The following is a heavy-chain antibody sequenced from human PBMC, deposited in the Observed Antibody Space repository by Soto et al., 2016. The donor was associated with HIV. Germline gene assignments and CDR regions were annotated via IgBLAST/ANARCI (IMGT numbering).Heavy chain of an antibody. CDR1: GFTFSNYA. V-gene: IGHV3-23*01. CDR2: ISGSGGST. D-gene: IGHD1-26*01. J-gene: IGHJ4*02. CDR3: AKSRKSYSQYFDY. Sequence: EVQLLESGGGLVQPGGSLRLSCEASGFTFSNYAMSWVRQAPGKGLEWVSAISGSGGSTYYADSVRGRFTISRDTSKNTLNLQMNSLRAEDTATYYCAKSRKSYSQYFDYWGQGTLVTVSS.